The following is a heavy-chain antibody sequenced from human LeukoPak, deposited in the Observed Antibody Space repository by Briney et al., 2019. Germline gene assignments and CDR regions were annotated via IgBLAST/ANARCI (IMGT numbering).Heavy chain of an antibody. CDR3: ARGKKDRIAARPTSRANYFDY. CDR2: INHSGST. Sequence: PSETLSLTCAVYGGSFSGYYWSWIRQPPGKGLEWIGEINHSGSTNYNPSLKSRVTISVGTSKNQFSLKLSSVTAADTAVYYCARGKKDRIAARPTSRANYFDYWGQGTLVTVSS. J-gene: IGHJ4*02. CDR1: GGSFSGYY. V-gene: IGHV4-34*01. D-gene: IGHD6-6*01.